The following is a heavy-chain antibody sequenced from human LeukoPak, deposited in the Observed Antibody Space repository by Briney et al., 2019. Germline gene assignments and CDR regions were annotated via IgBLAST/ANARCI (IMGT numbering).Heavy chain of an antibody. CDR2: IYYSGST. D-gene: IGHD3-22*01. Sequence: SETLSLTCTVSGGSISSGGYYWSWIRQHPGKGLEWIGYIYYSGSTYYNPSLKSRVTISVDTSKNQFSLKLSSVTAADTAVYYCARLRITMIVVDYWGQGTLVTVSS. J-gene: IGHJ4*02. CDR1: GGSISSGGYY. V-gene: IGHV4-31*03. CDR3: ARLRITMIVVDY.